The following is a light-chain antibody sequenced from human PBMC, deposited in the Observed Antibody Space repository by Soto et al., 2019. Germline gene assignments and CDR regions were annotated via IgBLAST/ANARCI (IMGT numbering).Light chain of an antibody. J-gene: IGKJ1*01. CDR2: SAL. CDR1: QSISSNF. V-gene: IGKV3-20*01. Sequence: VWTQSPGTMYLSPGERGILSCRASQSISSNFVAWYQQKPGQAPSLLIFSALKRATGIPDRFSGSASGTDSFNDGGSRTHFTLTISRLETEDFAVYYCQLYLYSPSRWTFGQGTKVEI. CDR3: QLYLYSPSRWT.